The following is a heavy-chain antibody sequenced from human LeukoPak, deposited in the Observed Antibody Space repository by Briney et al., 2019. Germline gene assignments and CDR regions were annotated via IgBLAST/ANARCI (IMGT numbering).Heavy chain of an antibody. CDR2: IYPGDSDT. CDR1: GYSSTSSW. D-gene: IGHD1-26*01. V-gene: IGHV5-51*01. J-gene: IGHJ4*02. CDR3: AIYSDTYYFDH. Sequence: PGESLKISCKGSGYSSTSSWIGWVRQMPGKGLEWMGIIYPGDSDTRYSPSFQGQVTIAADKSISTAYLQWSSLKASDTAMYYCAIYSDTYYFDHWGQGTLVTVSS.